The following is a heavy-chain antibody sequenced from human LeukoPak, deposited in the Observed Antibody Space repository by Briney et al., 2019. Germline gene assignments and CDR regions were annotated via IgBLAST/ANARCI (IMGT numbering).Heavy chain of an antibody. Sequence: GGSLRLSCAASGFTFSSYSMNWVRQAPGKGLEWVSYISSSSSTIYYADSVKGRFTISRDNAKNSLYLQMNSLRAEDTAVYYCARGRWFGEQAAFDYWGQGTLVTVSS. CDR3: ARGRWFGEQAAFDY. CDR1: GFTFSSYS. D-gene: IGHD3-10*01. CDR2: ISSSSSTI. V-gene: IGHV3-48*01. J-gene: IGHJ4*02.